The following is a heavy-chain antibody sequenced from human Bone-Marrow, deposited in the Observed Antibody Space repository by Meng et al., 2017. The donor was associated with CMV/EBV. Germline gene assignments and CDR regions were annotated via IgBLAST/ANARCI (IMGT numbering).Heavy chain of an antibody. CDR1: GFTFSSYG. CDR2: ISYDRNDK. CDR3: GTERLGGATALDY. D-gene: IGHD1-26*01. Sequence: GESLKISCAASGFTFSSYGMHWVRQAPGKGLEWVAVISYDRNDKNYADSVKGRFTISRDNSKNTLYLQMNGLRVEDTAVYYCGTERLGGATALDYWGQGTLVTVSS. J-gene: IGHJ4*02. V-gene: IGHV3-30*12.